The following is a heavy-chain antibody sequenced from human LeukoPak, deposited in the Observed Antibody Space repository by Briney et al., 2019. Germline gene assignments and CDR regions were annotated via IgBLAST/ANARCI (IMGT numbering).Heavy chain of an antibody. CDR2: ISGSGGST. CDR1: GFTFSSYA. Sequence: GGSLRLSCAAPGFTFSSYAMSWVRQAPGKGLEWVSAISGSGGSTYYADSVKGRFTISRDNSKNTLYLQMNSLRAEDTAVYYCARNYYDSSGYYPDYWGQGTLVTVSS. J-gene: IGHJ4*02. CDR3: ARNYYDSSGYYPDY. D-gene: IGHD3-22*01. V-gene: IGHV3-23*01.